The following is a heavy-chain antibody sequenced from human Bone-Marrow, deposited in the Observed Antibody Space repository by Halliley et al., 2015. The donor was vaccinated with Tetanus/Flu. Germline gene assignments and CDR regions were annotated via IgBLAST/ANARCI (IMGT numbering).Heavy chain of an antibody. J-gene: IGHJ4*02. Sequence: TLSLTCTVSAGSITTSNWWSWVRQPPRKGLEWIGEIYHGGAFNYAPALESRVSMSVDKSKNQFSLTLTSLNAADTAVYFCAGHLATRGTRGFDSWGQGVLVTVSS. CDR3: AGHLATRGTRGFDS. D-gene: IGHD3-10*01. CDR1: AGSITTSNW. V-gene: IGHV4-4*01. CDR2: IYHGGAF.